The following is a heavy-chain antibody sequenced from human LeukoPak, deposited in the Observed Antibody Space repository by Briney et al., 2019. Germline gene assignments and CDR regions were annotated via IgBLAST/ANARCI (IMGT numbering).Heavy chain of an antibody. CDR1: GFTFSSDG. CDR3: AKDWKRGYYYDSSGYLPDY. CDR2: ISYDGSNK. D-gene: IGHD3-22*01. J-gene: IGHJ4*02. V-gene: IGHV3-30*18. Sequence: PGRSLRLSCAASGFTFSSDGMHWVRQAPGKGLEWVAVISYDGSNKYYADSVKGRFTISRDNSKNTLYLQMNSLRAEDTAVYYCAKDWKRGYYYDSSGYLPDYWGQGTLVTVSS.